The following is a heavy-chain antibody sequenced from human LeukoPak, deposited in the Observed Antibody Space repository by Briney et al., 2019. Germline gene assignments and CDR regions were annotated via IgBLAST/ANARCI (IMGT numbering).Heavy chain of an antibody. D-gene: IGHD1-14*01. CDR1: GVTVSSSY. J-gene: IGHJ3*02. Sequence: PGGSLRRSCAASGVTVSSSYMSWGRQAPGKGREWVSVIYSGGSTYYADSVKGRFTISIDNSKNTLYLQMNSLRAEDTAVYYCAKAGRNAFDIWGQGAMVTVSS. CDR2: IYSGGST. CDR3: AKAGRNAFDI. V-gene: IGHV3-53*01.